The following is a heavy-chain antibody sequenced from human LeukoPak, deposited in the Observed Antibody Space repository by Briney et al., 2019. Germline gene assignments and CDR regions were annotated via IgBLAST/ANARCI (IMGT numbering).Heavy chain of an antibody. CDR3: ARRNYYDSSGLVETDY. V-gene: IGHV5-51*01. D-gene: IGHD3-22*01. J-gene: IGHJ4*02. Sequence: GESLKISCKGSGYSFTNYWIGWVRQMPGKGLEWMGIIYPGDSDTRYSPSFQGQVTISADKSISTAYLQWSSLKASDTAMYYCARRNYYDSSGLVETDYWGQGTLVTVSS. CDR2: IYPGDSDT. CDR1: GYSFTNYW.